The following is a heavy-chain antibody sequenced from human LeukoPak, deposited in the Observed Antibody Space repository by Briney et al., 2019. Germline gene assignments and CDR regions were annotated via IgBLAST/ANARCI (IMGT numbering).Heavy chain of an antibody. V-gene: IGHV3-15*07. CDR3: TTDLSTKIVVVPAAIAHRDY. CDR2: IKSKTDGGTT. J-gene: IGHJ4*02. Sequence: GGSLRLSCAASGFTFSNAWMNWVCQAPGKGLEWVGRIKSKTDGGTTDYAAPVKGRFTISRDDSKNTLYLQMSSLKTEDTAVYYCTTDLSTKIVVVPAAIAHRDYWGQGTLVTVSS. D-gene: IGHD2-2*01. CDR1: GFTFSNAW.